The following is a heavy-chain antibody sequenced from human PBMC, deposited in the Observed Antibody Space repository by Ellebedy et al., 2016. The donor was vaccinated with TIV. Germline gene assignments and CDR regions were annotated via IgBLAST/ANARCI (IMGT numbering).Heavy chain of an antibody. CDR3: ARGYDSLDF. CDR1: GFTVSDHY. J-gene: IGHJ4*02. Sequence: GESLKISCAVSGFTVSDHYMSWLRQTPGRGLELISYISSSGTSTHYADSVKGRVSISRDNAKNSLYLQMNSLRADDTSLYYCARGYDSLDFWGQGTLVTVSS. CDR2: ISSSGTST. D-gene: IGHD5-12*01. V-gene: IGHV3-11*04.